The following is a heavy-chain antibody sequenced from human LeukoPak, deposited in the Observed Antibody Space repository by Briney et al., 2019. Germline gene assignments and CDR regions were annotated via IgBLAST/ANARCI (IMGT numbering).Heavy chain of an antibody. CDR1: GGSFSGYY. D-gene: IGHD2-15*01. CDR3: ARGGIVVVVAGYQDFDY. J-gene: IGHJ4*02. V-gene: IGHV4-34*01. CDR2: INHSGST. Sequence: KPSETLSHTCAVYGGSFSGYYWSWIRQPPGKGLEWIGEINHSGSTNYNPSLKSRVTISVDTSKNQFSLKLSSVTAADTAVYYCARGGIVVVVAGYQDFDYWGQGTLVTVSS.